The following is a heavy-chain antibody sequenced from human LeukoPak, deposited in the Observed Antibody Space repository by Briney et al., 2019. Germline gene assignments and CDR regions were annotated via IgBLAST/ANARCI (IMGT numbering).Heavy chain of an antibody. Sequence: GRSLRLSCAASGFTFSSYAMHWVRQAPGKGLEWVAVISYDGSNKYYADSVKGRFTISRDNSKNTLYLQMNSLRAEDTAVYYCATKDFDWLFDYWGQGTLVTVSS. CDR1: GFTFSSYA. CDR2: ISYDGSNK. D-gene: IGHD3-9*01. V-gene: IGHV3-30-3*01. CDR3: ATKDFDWLFDY. J-gene: IGHJ4*02.